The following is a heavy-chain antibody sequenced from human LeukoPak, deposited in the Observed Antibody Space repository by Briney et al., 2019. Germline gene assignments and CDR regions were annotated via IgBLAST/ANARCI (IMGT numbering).Heavy chain of an antibody. D-gene: IGHD6-19*01. J-gene: IGHJ4*02. CDR3: ARVGAVAVAGTGGDDY. Sequence: PGGSLRLSCAASGFTFSSYSMNWVRQAPGKGLEWVSSISSSSSYIYYADSVKGRFTISRDNAKNSLYLQMNSLRAEDTAVYYCARVGAVAVAGTGGDDYWGQGTLVTVSS. CDR1: GFTFSSYS. CDR2: ISSSSSYI. V-gene: IGHV3-21*01.